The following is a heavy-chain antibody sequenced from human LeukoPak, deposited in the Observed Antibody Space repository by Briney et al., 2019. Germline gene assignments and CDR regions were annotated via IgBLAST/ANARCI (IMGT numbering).Heavy chain of an antibody. CDR3: ARRYCSGGSCYYYFDY. V-gene: IGHV5-51*01. D-gene: IGHD2-15*01. CDR1: GYSFTSYW. Sequence: GESLKISCKGSGYSFTSYWIGWVRQMPEKGLEWMGIIYPGDSDTRYSPSFQGQVTISADKSISTAYLQWSSLKASDTAMYYCARRYCSGGSCYYYFDYWGQGTLVTVSS. CDR2: IYPGDSDT. J-gene: IGHJ4*02.